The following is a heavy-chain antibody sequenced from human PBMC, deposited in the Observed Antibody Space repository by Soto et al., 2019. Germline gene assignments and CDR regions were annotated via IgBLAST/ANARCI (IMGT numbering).Heavy chain of an antibody. V-gene: IGHV4-39*01. CDR1: GGSISNSTYY. CDR2: IYYSGGT. D-gene: IGHD3-22*01. J-gene: IGHJ4*02. CDR3: ARSSYDSSAYSYAYFDY. Sequence: KPSETLSLTCTVSGGSISNSTYYWGWIRQPPGKGLEWIGNIYYSGGTYDNPSLKSRVTISEDTSKNQFSLKLSSVTAADTAVYYCARSSYDSSAYSYAYFDYWGQGTLVTVSS.